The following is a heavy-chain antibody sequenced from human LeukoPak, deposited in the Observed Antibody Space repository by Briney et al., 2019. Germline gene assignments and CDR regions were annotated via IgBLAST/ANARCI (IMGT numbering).Heavy chain of an antibody. V-gene: IGHV1-69*13. D-gene: IGHD2-2*01. J-gene: IGHJ4*02. CDR1: GGTFSSYA. Sequence: SVKVSCKASGGTFSSYAFSWVRQAPGQGLEWMGGIIPIFGTANYAQKFQGRVTITADESTSTAYMELSSLRSEDTAVYYCALGPIVVVPAAIGSSGYYSNSFDYWGQGTLVTVSS. CDR2: IIPIFGTA. CDR3: ALGPIVVVPAAIGSSGYYSNSFDY.